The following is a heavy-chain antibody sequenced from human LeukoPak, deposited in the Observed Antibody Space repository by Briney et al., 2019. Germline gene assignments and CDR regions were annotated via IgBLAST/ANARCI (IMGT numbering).Heavy chain of an antibody. J-gene: IGHJ5*02. Sequence: KPSETLSVTCTVSGGSISSGSYYWSWIRQPAGKGLEWIGRIYTSGSTNYNPSLKSRVTISVDTSKNQFSLKLSSVTAADTAVYYCARAPILNWFDPWGQGTLVTVSS. V-gene: IGHV4-61*02. CDR2: IYTSGST. CDR1: GGSISSGSYY. CDR3: ARAPILNWFDP.